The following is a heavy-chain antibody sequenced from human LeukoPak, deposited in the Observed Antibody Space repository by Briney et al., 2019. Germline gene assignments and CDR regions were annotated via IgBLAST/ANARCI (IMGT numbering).Heavy chain of an antibody. J-gene: IGHJ4*02. Sequence: PGGSLRLSCAASGFTFSDHWMHWVRQAPGKGLVWVSHIKTDGSVTDYADPVKGRFTISRDNARNTVYLQMHSLRAEDTAVYYCARDANRSFNYWGQGILVTVSS. CDR2: IKTDGSVT. CDR3: ARDANRSFNY. CDR1: GFTFSDHW. V-gene: IGHV3-74*01.